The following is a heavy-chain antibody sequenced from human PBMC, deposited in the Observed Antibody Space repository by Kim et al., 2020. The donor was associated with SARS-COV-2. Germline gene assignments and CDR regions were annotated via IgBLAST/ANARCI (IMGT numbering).Heavy chain of an antibody. V-gene: IGHV4-34*01. CDR1: GGSFSGYY. Sequence: SETLSLTCAVYGGSFSGYYWSWIRQPPGKGLEWIGEINHSGSTNYNPSLKSRVTISVDTSKNQFSLKLSSVTAADTAVYYCARAGSGVGYYFDYWGQGT. D-gene: IGHD3-10*01. J-gene: IGHJ4*02. CDR3: ARAGSGVGYYFDY. CDR2: INHSGST.